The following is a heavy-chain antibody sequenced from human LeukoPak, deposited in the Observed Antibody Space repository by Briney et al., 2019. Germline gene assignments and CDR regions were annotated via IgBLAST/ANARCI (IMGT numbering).Heavy chain of an antibody. D-gene: IGHD2-2*01. Sequence: GASVKVSCKASGYTFTSYGISWVRQAPGQGLEWMGWISAYNGNTNYAQKLQGRVTMTTDTSTSTAYMELRSLRSDDTAVYYCARDVRKVVSYGLGYWGQGTLVTVSS. J-gene: IGHJ4*02. CDR1: GYTFTSYG. CDR3: ARDVRKVVSYGLGY. CDR2: ISAYNGNT. V-gene: IGHV1-18*01.